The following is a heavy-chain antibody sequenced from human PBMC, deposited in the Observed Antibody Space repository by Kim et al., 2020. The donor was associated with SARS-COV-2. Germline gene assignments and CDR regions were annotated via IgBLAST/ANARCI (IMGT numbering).Heavy chain of an antibody. V-gene: IGHV3-74*01. Sequence: YADSVKGRFTISRDNAKSTLFLQVDSLSPDDTAVYYCTRGGGQLVAYGLDQLGQGTRVTVSS. J-gene: IGHJ4*02. CDR3: TRGGGQLVAYGLDQ. D-gene: IGHD6-6*01.